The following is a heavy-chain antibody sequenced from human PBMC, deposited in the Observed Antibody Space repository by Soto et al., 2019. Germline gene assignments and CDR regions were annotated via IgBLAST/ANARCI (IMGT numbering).Heavy chain of an antibody. CDR2: ISYDGSNK. CDR1: GFTFSSYA. J-gene: IGHJ4*02. Sequence: QVQLVESGGGVVQPGRSLRLSCAASGFTFSSYAMHWVRQAPGKGLEWVAVISYDGSNKYYADSVKGRFTISRDNYXXTXYXLMNSLRAEDTAVYYCARDADCSGGSCYSRGGYFDYWGQGTLVTVSS. V-gene: IGHV3-30-3*01. CDR3: ARDADCSGGSCYSRGGYFDY. D-gene: IGHD2-15*01.